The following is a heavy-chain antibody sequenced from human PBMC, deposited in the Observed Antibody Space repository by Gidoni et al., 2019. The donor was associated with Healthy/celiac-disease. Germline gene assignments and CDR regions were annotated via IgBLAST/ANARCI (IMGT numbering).Heavy chain of an antibody. CDR3: ARIRRDYYDSSGYYHPEYYFDY. D-gene: IGHD3-22*01. Sequence: QVTLKESGPVLVTPTETLTLTCTVSGFSLSTARMGVSWIRQPPGKALEWLAHIFSNDEKSYSTSLKSRLTISKDTSKSQVVLTMTNMDPVDTATYYCARIRRDYYDSSGYYHPEYYFDYWGQGTLVTVSS. V-gene: IGHV2-26*01. J-gene: IGHJ4*02. CDR1: GFSLSTARMG. CDR2: IFSNDEK.